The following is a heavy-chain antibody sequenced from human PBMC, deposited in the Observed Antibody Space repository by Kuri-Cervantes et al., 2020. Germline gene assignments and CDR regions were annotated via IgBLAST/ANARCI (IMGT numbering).Heavy chain of an antibody. CDR3: ARDYRRYFDY. J-gene: IGHJ4*02. CDR1: GGSIGAYY. D-gene: IGHD1-14*01. Sequence: SETLSLTCTVSGGSIGAYYWSWIRQPAGKGLEWIGRIYASGNTNYNPSLKSRVTMSVDRSKIQFSLKLSSVTAADTAIYYCARDYRRYFDYWGQGTLVTVSS. V-gene: IGHV4-4*07. CDR2: IYASGNT.